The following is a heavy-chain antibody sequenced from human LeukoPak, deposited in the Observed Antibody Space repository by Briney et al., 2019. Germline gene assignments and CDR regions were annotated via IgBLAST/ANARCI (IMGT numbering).Heavy chain of an antibody. CDR1: GGSSSSGDYY. J-gene: IGHJ4*02. CDR3: ARFYYYDSSGYSYYFDY. CDR2: IYDSGST. D-gene: IGHD3-22*01. Sequence: SETLSLTCTVSGGSSSSGDYYWSWIRQPPGKGLEWIGYIYDSGSTYYNPSLKSRVTISVDTSKNQFSLKLSSVTAADTAVYYCARFYYYDSSGYSYYFDYWGQGTLVTVSS. V-gene: IGHV4-30-4*08.